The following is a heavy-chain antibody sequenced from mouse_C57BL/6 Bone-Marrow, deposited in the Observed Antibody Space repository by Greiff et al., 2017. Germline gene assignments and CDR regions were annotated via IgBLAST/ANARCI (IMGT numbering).Heavy chain of an antibody. CDR1: GYTFTSYW. CDR3: ARGDSSVFAD. V-gene: IGHV1-64*01. D-gene: IGHD3-2*02. J-gene: IGHJ3*01. CDR2: IHPNSGST. Sequence: VQLQQPGAELVKPGASVKLSCKASGYTFTSYWMHWVKQRPGQGLEWIGMIHPNSGSTTYNEKFKSKATLTVDKSSSTAYVQLSSLTSEYSAVYCYARGDSSVFADWGQGTLVTVSA.